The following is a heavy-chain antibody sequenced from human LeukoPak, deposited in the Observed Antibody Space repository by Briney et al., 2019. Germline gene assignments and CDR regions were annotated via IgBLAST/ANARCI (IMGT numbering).Heavy chain of an antibody. D-gene: IGHD2-2*01. CDR1: GFTFSSYW. CDR2: IKQDGSEK. Sequence: GALRLSCAASGFTFSSYWMSWVRQAPGKGLEWVANIKQDGSEKYYVDSVKGRFTISRDNAKNSLYLQMNSLRAEDTAVYYCARDVYCSSTSCLYAFDIWGQGTMVTVSS. V-gene: IGHV3-7*01. J-gene: IGHJ3*02. CDR3: ARDVYCSSTSCLYAFDI.